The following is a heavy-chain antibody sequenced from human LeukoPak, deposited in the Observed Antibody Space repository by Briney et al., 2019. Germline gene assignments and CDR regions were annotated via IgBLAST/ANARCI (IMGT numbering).Heavy chain of an antibody. Sequence: ASVKVSCKASGYTFTSYDINWVRQATGRGLEWMGWMNPNSGNTGYAQKFQGRVTITRNTSISTAYMELSGLRSEDTAVYYCARVRDIMIFDYWGQGTLVTVSS. D-gene: IGHD3-16*01. J-gene: IGHJ4*02. CDR2: MNPNSGNT. V-gene: IGHV1-8*01. CDR1: GYTFTSYD. CDR3: ARVRDIMIFDY.